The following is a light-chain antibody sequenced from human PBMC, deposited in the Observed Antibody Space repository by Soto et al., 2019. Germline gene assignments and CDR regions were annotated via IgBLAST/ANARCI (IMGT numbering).Light chain of an antibody. V-gene: IGLV2-14*01. J-gene: IGLJ2*01. Sequence: QSALTQPASVSGSPGQSITISCTGTSSDIGGYNYVSWYQHHPGKAPKLMIYEVTKRPSEISTRFSGSKSGNMASLTISGLQAEDEADYYCSSYTATNIPVFGGGTKVTVL. CDR1: SSDIGGYNY. CDR2: EVT. CDR3: SSYTATNIPV.